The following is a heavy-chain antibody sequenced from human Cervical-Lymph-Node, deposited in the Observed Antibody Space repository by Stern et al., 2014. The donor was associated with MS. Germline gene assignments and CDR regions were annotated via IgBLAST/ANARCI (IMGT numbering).Heavy chain of an antibody. CDR3: ARAGGDYGFGYRD. V-gene: IGHV1-69*01. Sequence: VQLLESGGEVKKPGASVRLSCKASGGTFSSYAISWVRQAPGQGLEWMGGIIPNLSTANYAHTVKGRVTITRDESPNTAYMELSSLRSEDTAVYYCARAGGDYGFGYRDWGQGTLVTVSS. CDR1: GGTFSSYA. J-gene: IGHJ4*02. CDR2: IIPNLSTA. D-gene: IGHD4-17*01.